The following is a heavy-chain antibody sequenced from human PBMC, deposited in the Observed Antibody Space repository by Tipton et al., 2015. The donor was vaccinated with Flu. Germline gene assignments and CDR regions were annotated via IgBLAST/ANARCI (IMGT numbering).Heavy chain of an antibody. CDR3: ARDRAPGLERLDYFYMDV. CDR1: GGTFYPYS. D-gene: IGHD3-10*01. V-gene: IGHV1-69*13. Sequence: QSGPEVKKPGASVKVSCKASGGTFYPYSITWVRQAPGQGLEWMGGVNPFFGPPKYAQKFQDRVTITADDSTSTAYMELSGLRSDDTAVYYCARDRAPGLERLDYFYMDVWGKGTTVTVSS. CDR2: VNPFFGPP. J-gene: IGHJ6*03.